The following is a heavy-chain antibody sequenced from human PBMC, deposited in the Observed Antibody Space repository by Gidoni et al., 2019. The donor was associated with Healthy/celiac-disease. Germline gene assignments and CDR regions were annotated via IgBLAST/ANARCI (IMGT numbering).Heavy chain of an antibody. D-gene: IGHD3-10*01. CDR2: IYYSGST. J-gene: IGHJ4*02. Sequence: QVQLQESGPGLVTPSQTLSLTSPVSRGSISSRGSSWSWIRQPPWKGLEWIGYIYYSGSTYYNPSLKSRVTISVDTSKNQFSLKLSSVTAADTAVYYCARAIGAFGELLYTPVYYFDYWGQGTLVTVSS. CDR1: RGSISSRGSS. V-gene: IGHV4-30-4*01. CDR3: ARAIGAFGELLYTPVYYFDY.